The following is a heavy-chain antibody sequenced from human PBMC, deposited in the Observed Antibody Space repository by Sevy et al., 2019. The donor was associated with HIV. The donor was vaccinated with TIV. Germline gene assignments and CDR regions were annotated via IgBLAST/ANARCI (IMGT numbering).Heavy chain of an antibody. CDR1: GFTFGDYT. D-gene: IGHD1-26*01. CDR2: IRSKSYGGTI. J-gene: IGHJ6*02. Sequence: GGFLRLSCTASGFTFGDYTVSWVRQAPGKGLEWVGFIRSKSYGGTIEYAASVKGRFTISKDTSKSMAYLQMNSLKTEDTALYFCTRVEGATDWGMDVWGQGTTVTVSS. CDR3: TRVEGATDWGMDV. V-gene: IGHV3-49*04.